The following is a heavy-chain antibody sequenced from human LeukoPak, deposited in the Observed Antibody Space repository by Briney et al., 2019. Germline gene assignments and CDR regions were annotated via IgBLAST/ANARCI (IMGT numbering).Heavy chain of an antibody. Sequence: SVKVSCKASGYTFTSYDINWVRQATGQGLEWMGGIIPIFGTANYAQKFQGRVTITADESTSTAYMELSSLRSEDTAVYYCARDLGAARTNWGQGTLVTVSS. J-gene: IGHJ4*02. D-gene: IGHD1-26*01. CDR3: ARDLGAARTN. V-gene: IGHV1-69*13. CDR2: IIPIFGTA. CDR1: GYTFTSYD.